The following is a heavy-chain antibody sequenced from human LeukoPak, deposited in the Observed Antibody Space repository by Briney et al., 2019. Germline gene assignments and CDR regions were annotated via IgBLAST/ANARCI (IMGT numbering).Heavy chain of an antibody. J-gene: IGHJ3*02. CDR2: INPNSGGT. V-gene: IGHV1-2*02. Sequence: ASVKVSCKASGYTFTGYYMHWVRQAPGQGLEWMGWINPNSGGTNYAQKFQGRVTMTRDTSISTAYMELSRLRSDDTAVYYCARDPIFGMVIMRCDAFDIWGQGTMVTVPS. CDR3: ARDPIFGMVIMRCDAFDI. D-gene: IGHD3-3*01. CDR1: GYTFTGYY.